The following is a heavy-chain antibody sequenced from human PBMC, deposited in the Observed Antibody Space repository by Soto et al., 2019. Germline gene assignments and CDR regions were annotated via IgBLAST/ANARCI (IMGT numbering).Heavy chain of an antibody. V-gene: IGHV1-69*13. D-gene: IGHD3-10*01. CDR2: IIPIFGTA. CDR3: ARDQRYYCGSGLNYYYGMDV. Sequence: SVKVSCKASGGTFSSYAISWVRQAPGQGLEWMGGIIPIFGTANYAQKFQGRVTITADESTSTAYMELSSLRSEDTAVYYCARDQRYYCGSGLNYYYGMDVWGQGTTVTVSS. J-gene: IGHJ6*02. CDR1: GGTFSSYA.